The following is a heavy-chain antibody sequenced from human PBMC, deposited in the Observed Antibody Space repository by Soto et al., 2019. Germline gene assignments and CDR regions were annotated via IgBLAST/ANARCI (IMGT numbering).Heavy chain of an antibody. J-gene: IGHJ4*02. V-gene: IGHV1-8*01. CDR1: GYTFTSYD. CDR2: MNPNSGNT. Sequence: ASVKVSCKASGYTFTSYDINWVRQATGQGLEWMGWMNPNSGNTGYAQKFQGRVTMTTNTSISTAYMELSSLRSEDTAVYYCARDLYGYYGDYPKDYWGQGTLVTVSS. D-gene: IGHD4-17*01. CDR3: ARDLYGYYGDYPKDY.